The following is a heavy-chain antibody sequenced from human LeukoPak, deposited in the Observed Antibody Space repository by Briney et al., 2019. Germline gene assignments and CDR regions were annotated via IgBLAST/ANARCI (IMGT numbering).Heavy chain of an antibody. V-gene: IGHV3-66*01. J-gene: IGHJ4*02. CDR2: IYSGGST. CDR1: GFTVSSNY. D-gene: IGHD2/OR15-2a*01. CDR3: ARAEYPFAPFDY. Sequence: GGSLGLSCAASGFTVSSNYMSWVRQAPGKGLEWVSVIYSGGSTYYADSVKGRFTISRDNSKNTLYLQMNSLRAEDTAVYYCARAEYPFAPFDYWGQGTLVTVSS.